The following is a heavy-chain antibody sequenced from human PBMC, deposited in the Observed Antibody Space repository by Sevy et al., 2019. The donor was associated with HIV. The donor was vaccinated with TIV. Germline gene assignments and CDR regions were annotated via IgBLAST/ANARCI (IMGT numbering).Heavy chain of an antibody. CDR1: GFTFSSYS. J-gene: IGHJ4*02. Sequence: GGSLRLSCAASGFTFSSYSMNWVRQAPGMGLEWVGFIRSKDYGGATEYAASVKGRFTISRDDSKSIADLQMNSLKTEDTAVYYCTRGYYYDSSGYSDYWGQGTLVTVSS. CDR2: IRSKDYGGAT. V-gene: IGHV3-49*04. D-gene: IGHD3-22*01. CDR3: TRGYYYDSSGYSDY.